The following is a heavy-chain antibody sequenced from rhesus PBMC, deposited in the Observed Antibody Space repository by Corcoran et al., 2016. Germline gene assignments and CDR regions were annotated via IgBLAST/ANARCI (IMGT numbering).Heavy chain of an antibody. J-gene: IGHJ4*01. V-gene: IGHV4-122*02. CDR3: AREIAAAGL. CDR2: ITYRWST. D-gene: IGHD6-31*01. CDR1: GYSISSGSS. Sequence: QVQLQESGPGLVKPSETLSLTCAVSGYSISSGSSWSWIRQPPGKGRAWIGYITYRWSTSYNPSLKSRVTISRDTSKNQFSLKLSSVTAADTAVYYCAREIAAAGLWGQGVLVTVSS.